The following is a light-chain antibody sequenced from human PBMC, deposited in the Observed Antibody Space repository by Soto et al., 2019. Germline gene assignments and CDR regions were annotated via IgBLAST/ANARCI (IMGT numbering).Light chain of an antibody. CDR2: LNSDGSH. CDR3: QTWVTGIHI. CDR1: SGHSNYA. J-gene: IGLJ2*01. Sequence: QSVLTQSPSASASLGASVKLTCTLSSGHSNYAIAWQQQQPEKGPRFLMKLNSDGSHSKGDGIPDRFSGSSSGAERYLTISTLQSEDEADYYCQTWVTGIHIFGGGTKLTVL. V-gene: IGLV4-69*01.